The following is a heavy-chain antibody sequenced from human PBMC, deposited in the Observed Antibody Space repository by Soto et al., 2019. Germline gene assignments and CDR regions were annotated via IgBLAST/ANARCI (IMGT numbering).Heavy chain of an antibody. CDR1: GGSFSPNY. J-gene: IGHJ5*02. CDR3: ARSVFP. Sequence: SETLSLTCNVSGGSFSPNYWSWIRQHPGKGLEWIGYIYYSKSTYYNPSLKSRVTISLDTSKNQFSLKLTSVTVADTAVYYCARSVFPWGQGTLVTVSS. CDR2: IYYSKST. V-gene: IGHV4-59*06.